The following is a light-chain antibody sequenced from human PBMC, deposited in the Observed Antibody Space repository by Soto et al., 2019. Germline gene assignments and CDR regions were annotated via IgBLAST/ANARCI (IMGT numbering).Light chain of an antibody. CDR3: QSWDSTTAV. J-gene: IGLJ2*01. V-gene: IGLV3-1*01. CDR1: KLGDKF. Sequence: SYELTQPPSVSVSPGQTASITCSGDKLGDKFASWYQQRPGQSPVLVIYQDSKRPSGIPERFSGSNSGNTATLTISGTQAMGEADYYCQSWDSTTAVFGGGTKLTVL. CDR2: QDS.